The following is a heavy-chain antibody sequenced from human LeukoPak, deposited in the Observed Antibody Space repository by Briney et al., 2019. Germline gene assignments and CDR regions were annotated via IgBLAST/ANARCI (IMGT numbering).Heavy chain of an antibody. D-gene: IGHD3-22*01. V-gene: IGHV3-15*01. CDR3: TTGIYYYDSAAYF. CDR2: IKSKIDGGTT. CDR1: GFTFSNAW. J-gene: IGHJ4*02. Sequence: GGSLRLSCAASGFTFSNAWMTWVRQAPGKGLEWVGRIKSKIDGGTTDYAAPVKGRFTISRDDSKNTLYLQMNSLETEDTAVYYCTTGIYYYDSAAYFWGQGTLVTVSS.